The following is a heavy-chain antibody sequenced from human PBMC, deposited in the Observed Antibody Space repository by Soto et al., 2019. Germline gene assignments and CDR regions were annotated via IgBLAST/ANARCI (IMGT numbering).Heavy chain of an antibody. V-gene: IGHV3-49*04. CDR2: IRSKEYGGTT. D-gene: IGHD3-22*01. CDR3: TPSYQYVSSSGYYPGPFGY. Sequence: SLRLSCTTSGFTFGDYALSWVRQGRGKGLEWVGFIRSKEYGGTTEYAASVEGRFTISRDDSKSVAYLQVNSLKTEDTAVYYCTPSYQYVSSSGYYPGPFGYWGQGTLVTVYS. J-gene: IGHJ4*02. CDR1: GFTFGDYA.